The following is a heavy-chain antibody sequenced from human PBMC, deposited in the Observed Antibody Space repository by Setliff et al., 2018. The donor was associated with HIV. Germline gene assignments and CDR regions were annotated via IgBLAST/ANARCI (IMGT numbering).Heavy chain of an antibody. CDR1: NGSINDYY. V-gene: IGHV4-59*08. Sequence: SETLSLTCSMSNGSINDYYWSWIRQSPGKGLEWIGSTYNSENINYNPSLKSRVTVSVDTSKNQFSLRLTSVTAADTAVYFCARQMTIPGVAVTPVDYWGQGALVTVSS. D-gene: IGHD3-3*01. CDR3: ARQMTIPGVAVTPVDY. CDR2: TYNSENI. J-gene: IGHJ4*02.